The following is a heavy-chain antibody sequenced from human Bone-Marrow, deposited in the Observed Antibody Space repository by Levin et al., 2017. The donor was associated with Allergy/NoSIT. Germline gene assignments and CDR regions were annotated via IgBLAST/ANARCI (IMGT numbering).Heavy chain of an antibody. V-gene: IGHV3-74*01. CDR1: GFTLTSHW. CDR3: ARVGPPGYSYGYAYFEY. Sequence: LSLTCAASGFTLTSHWMHWVRQAPGKGLVWVSRINIDASTTDYADSVKGRFTISRDNDKNTVYLQMNSLRVEDTAVYYCARVGPPGYSYGYAYFEYWGQGALAAVSS. D-gene: IGHD5-18*01. CDR2: INIDASTT. J-gene: IGHJ4*02.